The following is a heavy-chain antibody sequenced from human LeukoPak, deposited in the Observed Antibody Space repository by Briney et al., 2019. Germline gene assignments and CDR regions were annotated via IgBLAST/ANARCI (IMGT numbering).Heavy chain of an antibody. CDR2: IRYDGSNK. CDR1: GFTFSSYG. Sequence: GGSLRLSCAASGFTFSSYGMHWVRQAPGKGLEWVAFIRYDGSNKYYADSVKGRFTISRDNSKNTLYLQMNSLRAEDTAVYYCARDRDIAAAGLVDYWGQGTLVTVSS. J-gene: IGHJ4*02. D-gene: IGHD6-13*01. V-gene: IGHV3-30*02. CDR3: ARDRDIAAAGLVDY.